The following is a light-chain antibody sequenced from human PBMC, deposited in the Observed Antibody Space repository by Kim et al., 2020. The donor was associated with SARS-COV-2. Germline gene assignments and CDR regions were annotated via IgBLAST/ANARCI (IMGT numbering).Light chain of an antibody. V-gene: IGLV3-1*01. J-gene: IGLJ2*01. CDR2: QDT. CDR1: KWGNKN. Sequence: VSREQTATISWTEDKWGNKNACWYQQKPGQGPVVVIDQDTKRASGIPERFSGSNSGNTATLTSRGTQALDEADYYWQEWDSSTVVFGGGTQLTVL. CDR3: QEWDSSTVV.